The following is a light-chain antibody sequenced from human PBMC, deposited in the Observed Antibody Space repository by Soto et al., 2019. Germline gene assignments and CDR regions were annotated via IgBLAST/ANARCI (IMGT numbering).Light chain of an antibody. V-gene: IGLV2-8*01. CDR1: SSDVGAFNY. CDR3: LSKVDSYSYV. Sequence: QSALTQPPSASGSPGHSVAISCTGTSSDVGAFNYVSWYQQHPDKAPKLIIFEVNKRPSGVPDRFSGSKSGNTASLTVSGLQAEDEADYYCLSKVDSYSYVFGTGTKLTVL. CDR2: EVN. J-gene: IGLJ1*01.